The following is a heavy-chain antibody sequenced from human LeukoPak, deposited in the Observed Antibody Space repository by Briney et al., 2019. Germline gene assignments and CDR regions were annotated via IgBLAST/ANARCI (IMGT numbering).Heavy chain of an antibody. CDR2: ISWNSGSI. CDR3: AKEMGYCSSTSCSYYYYGMDV. Sequence: GRSLRLSCAASGFTFDDYAMHWVRQAPGKGLGWVSGISWNSGSIGYADSVKGRFTISRDNAKNSLYLQMNSLRAEDTALYYCAKEMGYCSSTSCSYYYYGMDVWGQGTTVTVSS. CDR1: GFTFDDYA. V-gene: IGHV3-9*01. D-gene: IGHD2-2*01. J-gene: IGHJ6*02.